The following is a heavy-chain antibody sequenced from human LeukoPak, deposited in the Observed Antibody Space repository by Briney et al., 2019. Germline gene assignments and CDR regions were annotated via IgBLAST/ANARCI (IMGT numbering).Heavy chain of an antibody. V-gene: IGHV4-4*07. CDR3: AREMRTAMVTLDY. Sequence: PSETLSLTCTVSGGSISSYYWSWIRQPPGKGLEWIGRIYTSGSTNYNPSLKSRVTMSVDTSKNQFSLKLSSVTAADTAVYYCAREMRTAMVTLDYWGQGTLVTVSS. D-gene: IGHD5-18*01. CDR2: IYTSGST. CDR1: GGSISSYY. J-gene: IGHJ4*02.